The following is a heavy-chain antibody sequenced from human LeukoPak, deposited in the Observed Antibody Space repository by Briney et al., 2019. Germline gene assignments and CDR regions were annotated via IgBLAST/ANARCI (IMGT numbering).Heavy chain of an antibody. CDR2: IYSGGDT. Sequence: PGGSLRLSCAASGFTVSNNYMNWVRQAPGKGLEWVSLIYSGGDTNYADSVKGRFTISRDSSKNTLYLQMNSLRAEDTAVYYCARDPPAVRTNTYAWGQGTLVTVSS. D-gene: IGHD4/OR15-4a*01. V-gene: IGHV3-66*01. J-gene: IGHJ5*02. CDR1: GFTVSNNY. CDR3: ARDPPAVRTNTYA.